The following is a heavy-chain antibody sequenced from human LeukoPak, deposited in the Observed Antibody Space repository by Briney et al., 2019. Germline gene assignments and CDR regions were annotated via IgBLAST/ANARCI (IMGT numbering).Heavy chain of an antibody. V-gene: IGHV1-18*01. Sequence: ASVKVSCKASGYTFTSYGISWVRQAPGQGLEWMGWISAYNGNTNYAQKLQGRVTMTTDTYTTTAYMELRSLRSDDTAVYYCARVKEQWTDYYYYYGMDVWGQGTTVTVSS. CDR3: ARVKEQWTDYYYYYGMDV. D-gene: IGHD6-19*01. CDR1: GYTFTSYG. J-gene: IGHJ6*02. CDR2: ISAYNGNT.